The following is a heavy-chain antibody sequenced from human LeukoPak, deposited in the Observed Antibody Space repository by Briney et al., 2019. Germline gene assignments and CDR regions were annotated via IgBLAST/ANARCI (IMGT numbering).Heavy chain of an antibody. CDR3: ARVAEHSSSLFHY. Sequence: GESLKISCKGSGYSFTSYWIGWVRQMHGKGLGWMGIIYPGESDTRYSPSFQGQVTISADKSISTAYLQWSSLKASDTAMYYCARVAEHSSSLFHYWGQGTLVTVSS. CDR2: IYPGESDT. D-gene: IGHD2-15*01. J-gene: IGHJ4*02. CDR1: GYSFTSYW. V-gene: IGHV5-51*01.